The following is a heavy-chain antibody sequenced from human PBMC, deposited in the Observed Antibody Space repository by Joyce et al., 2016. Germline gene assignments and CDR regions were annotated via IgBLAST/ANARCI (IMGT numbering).Heavy chain of an antibody. CDR1: GFVFSSYG. J-gene: IGHJ4*02. V-gene: IGHV3-48*02. Sequence: EVQLVESGGGLVQPGGSLSLSCVASGFVFSSYGMTWGRKAPGKGLEWVAHMNSDATSILYADSVRVRFTNSRDDALKSLYLQMNSLRDEDTALYYCARDEDYDNDFDYWGQGTLVTVSS. CDR2: MNSDATSI. CDR3: ARDEDYDNDFDY. D-gene: IGHD3-22*01.